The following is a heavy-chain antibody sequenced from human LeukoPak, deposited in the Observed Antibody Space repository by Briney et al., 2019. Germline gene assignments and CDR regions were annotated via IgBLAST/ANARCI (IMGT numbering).Heavy chain of an antibody. CDR2: LHSGGST. J-gene: IGHJ4*02. V-gene: IGHV3-53*05. CDR1: GFTVSSNY. D-gene: IGHD5-18*01. Sequence: GGSLRLSCAASGFTVSSNYMSWVRQAPGRGLEWVSLLHSGGSTYYADSVKGRFTISRDNSKNTLFLQMNSLRAEDTAVYYCAKEASRGSSFAYTPIEKPYYLDYWGQGTLVTVSS. CDR3: AKEASRGSSFAYTPIEKPYYLDY.